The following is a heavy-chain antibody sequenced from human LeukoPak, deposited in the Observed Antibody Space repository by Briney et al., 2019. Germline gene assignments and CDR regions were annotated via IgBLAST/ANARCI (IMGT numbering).Heavy chain of an antibody. D-gene: IGHD3-9*01. CDR2: IIPIFGTA. J-gene: IGHJ5*02. V-gene: IGHV1-69*01. Sequence: GASVKVSCKASGGTFSSYAISWVRQAPGQGLEWMGGIIPIFGTANYAQKFQGRVTITADESTSTAYMELSSLRSEDTAVYYCARESYYDILTGYYLNWFDPWGQGTLVTVSS. CDR1: GGTFSSYA. CDR3: ARESYYDILTGYYLNWFDP.